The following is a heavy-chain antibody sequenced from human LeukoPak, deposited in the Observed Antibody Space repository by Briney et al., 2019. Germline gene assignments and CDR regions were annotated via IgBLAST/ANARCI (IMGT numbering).Heavy chain of an antibody. CDR2: IKQDGGEK. CDR1: GFTFSSYW. D-gene: IGHD2-2*01. CDR3: ARDTASYQLLDAFDI. Sequence: GGSLRLSCAASGFTFSSYWMSWVRQAPGKGLEWVANIKQDGGEKYYVDSVKGRFTISRDNAKNSLYLQMNSLRAEDTAVYYCARDTASYQLLDAFDIWGQGTMVTVSS. V-gene: IGHV3-7*01. J-gene: IGHJ3*02.